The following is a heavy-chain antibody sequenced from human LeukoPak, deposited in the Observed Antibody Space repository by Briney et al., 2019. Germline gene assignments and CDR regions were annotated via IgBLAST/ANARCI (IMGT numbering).Heavy chain of an antibody. CDR3: ARDGITIFGVARFHWYFDL. J-gene: IGHJ2*01. V-gene: IGHV3-30*03. CDR2: ISYDGSNK. CDR1: GFTFSDYY. Sequence: PGGSLRLSCAASGFTFSDYYMSWIRQAPGKGLEWVAVISYDGSNKYYADSVKGRFTISRDNSKNTLYLQMNSLRAEDTAVYYCARDGITIFGVARFHWYFDLWGRGTLVTVSS. D-gene: IGHD3-3*01.